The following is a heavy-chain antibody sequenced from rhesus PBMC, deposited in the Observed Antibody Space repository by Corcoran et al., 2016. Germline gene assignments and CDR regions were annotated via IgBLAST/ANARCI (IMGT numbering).Heavy chain of an antibody. V-gene: IGHV4-165*01. D-gene: IGHD4-23*01. CDR3: ARMNTVWDS. CDR2: ISGSSGST. J-gene: IGHJ6*01. CDR1: GGSFSGSY. Sequence: QVQLQESGPGLVKPSETLSLTCAVSGGSFSGSYWGWTRQPPGKGLEWIGYISGSSGSTDYNPSLKSRVTISTDTSKNQFSLKLSSVTAADTAMYYCARMNTVWDSWGQGVVVTVSS.